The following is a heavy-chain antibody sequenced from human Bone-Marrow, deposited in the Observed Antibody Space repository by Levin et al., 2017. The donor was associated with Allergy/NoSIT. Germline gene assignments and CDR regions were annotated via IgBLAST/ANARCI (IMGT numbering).Heavy chain of an antibody. Sequence: GGSLRLSCAASGFTFSNYWMSWVRQAPGKGLEWVATIKQDGSEKYYVNSVKGRFTISRDNAKNSLYLRMDSLGAEDTAVYYCARDQYFYSNGFFGTFDYWGQGTLGTVSS. V-gene: IGHV3-7*01. CDR3: ARDQYFYSNGFFGTFDY. CDR1: GFTFSNYW. CDR2: IKQDGSEK. D-gene: IGHD6-19*01. J-gene: IGHJ4*02.